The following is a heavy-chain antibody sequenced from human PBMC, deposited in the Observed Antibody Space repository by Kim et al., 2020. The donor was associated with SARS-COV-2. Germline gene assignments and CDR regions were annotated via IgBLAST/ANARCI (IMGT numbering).Heavy chain of an antibody. V-gene: IGHV3-48*02. CDR1: GFTFSSYS. CDR3: ASPQLSNYYYYYGMDV. CDR2: ISSSSSTI. D-gene: IGHD2-2*01. J-gene: IGHJ6*02. Sequence: GGSLRLSCAASGFTFSSYSMNWVRQAPGKGLEWVSYISSSSSTIYYADSVKGRFTISRDNAKNSLYLQMISLRDEDTAVYYCASPQLSNYYYYYGMDVWGQGTTVTVSS.